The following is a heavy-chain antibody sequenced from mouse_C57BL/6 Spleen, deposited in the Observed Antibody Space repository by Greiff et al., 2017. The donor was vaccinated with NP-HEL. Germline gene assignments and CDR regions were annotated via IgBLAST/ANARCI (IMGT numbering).Heavy chain of an antibody. V-gene: IGHV8-8*01. CDR3: ARMGVSSTWFAY. CDR2: IWWDDDK. D-gene: IGHD3-1*01. Sequence: QVTLKVSGPGILQPSQTLSLTCSFSGFSLSTFGMGVGWIRQPSGKGLEWLAHIWWDDDKYYNPALKSRLTISKDTSKNQVFLKIANVDTADTATYYCARMGVSSTWFAYWGQGTLVTVSA. J-gene: IGHJ3*01. CDR1: GFSLSTFGMG.